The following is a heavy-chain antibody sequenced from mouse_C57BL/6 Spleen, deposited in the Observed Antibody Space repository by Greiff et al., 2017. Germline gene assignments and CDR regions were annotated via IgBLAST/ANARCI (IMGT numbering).Heavy chain of an antibody. J-gene: IGHJ2*01. CDR2: INPNNGGT. D-gene: IGHD3-2*02. V-gene: IGHV1-18*01. CDR3: ARAGVDSSGYSYYFDY. Sequence: VQLQQSGPELVKPGASVKIPCKASGYTFTDYNMDWVKQSHGKSLEWIGDINPNNGGTIYNQKFKGKATLTVDKSSSTAYMGLRSLTSEDTAVYYCARAGVDSSGYSYYFDYWGQGTTRTVSS. CDR1: GYTFTDYN.